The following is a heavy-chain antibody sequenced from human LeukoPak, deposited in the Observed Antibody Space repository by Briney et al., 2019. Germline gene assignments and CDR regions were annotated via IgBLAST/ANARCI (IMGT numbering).Heavy chain of an antibody. Sequence: SGPALVKPTQTLTLTCTFSGFSLSTSGMCVSWIRQPPGKALEWLARIDWDDDKYYSTSLKTRLTISKDTSKNQVVLTMTYMDPVDTATYYCARIVYYDSSGYLFDYWGQGTLVTVSS. D-gene: IGHD3-22*01. CDR2: IDWDDDK. V-gene: IGHV2-70*11. J-gene: IGHJ4*02. CDR3: ARIVYYDSSGYLFDY. CDR1: GFSLSTSGMC.